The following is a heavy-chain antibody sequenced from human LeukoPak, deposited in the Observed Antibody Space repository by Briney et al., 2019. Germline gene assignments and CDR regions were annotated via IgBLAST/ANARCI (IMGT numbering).Heavy chain of an antibody. CDR1: GFTLSSYT. V-gene: IGHV3-21*01. J-gene: IGHJ4*02. CDR3: ASTPYQNSSSGY. CDR2: ISSSSSYI. D-gene: IGHD6-6*01. Sequence: GGSLRLSCAASGFTLSSYTLNWVRQAPGKGLEWVSSISSSSSYIYYADSVKGRFTISRDNAKNSLYLQMNSQRAEDTAVYYCASTPYQNSSSGYWGQGTLVTVSS.